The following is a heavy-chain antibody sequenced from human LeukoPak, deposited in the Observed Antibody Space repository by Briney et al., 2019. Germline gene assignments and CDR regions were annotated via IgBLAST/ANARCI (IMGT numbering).Heavy chain of an antibody. D-gene: IGHD4-11*01. CDR2: ISSSGSTI. V-gene: IGHV3-48*03. J-gene: IGHJ4*02. Sequence: PGGSLRLSCAASGFTFSSYEMNWVRQAPGKGLEWASYISSSGSTIYYADSVKGRFTISRDNAKNSLYLQMNSLRAEDTAVYYCARDYYSNYADYWGRGTLVTVSS. CDR3: ARDYYSNYADY. CDR1: GFTFSSYE.